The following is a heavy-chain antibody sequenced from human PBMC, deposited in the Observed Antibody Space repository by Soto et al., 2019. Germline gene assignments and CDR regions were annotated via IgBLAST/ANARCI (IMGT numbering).Heavy chain of an antibody. Sequence: PSETLSLTCSVSGGSISGYYWSWIRQPAGKGLEWVGRIYTSGGTNYNPSLESRVTMSADTSRNQFFLKLTSVTAADTAVYYCAGGAVAGVVYGMDVWGRGTTVTVSS. V-gene: IGHV4-4*07. CDR3: AGGAVAGVVYGMDV. CDR1: GGSISGYY. J-gene: IGHJ6*02. CDR2: IYTSGGT. D-gene: IGHD6-19*01.